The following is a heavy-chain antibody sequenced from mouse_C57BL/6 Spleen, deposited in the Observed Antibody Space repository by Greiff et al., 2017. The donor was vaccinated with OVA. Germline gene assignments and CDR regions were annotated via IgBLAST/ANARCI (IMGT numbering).Heavy chain of an antibody. CDR3: ARSRFTTVVDY. Sequence: QVQLQQSGPELVKPGASVKLSCKASGYTFTSYDINWVKQRPGQGLEWIGWIYPRDGSTKYNEKFKGNATLTVDTSSSTAYMELHSLSSEDSAVYFCARSRFTTVVDYWGQGTTLTVSS. J-gene: IGHJ2*01. V-gene: IGHV1-85*01. D-gene: IGHD1-1*01. CDR2: IYPRDGST. CDR1: GYTFTSYD.